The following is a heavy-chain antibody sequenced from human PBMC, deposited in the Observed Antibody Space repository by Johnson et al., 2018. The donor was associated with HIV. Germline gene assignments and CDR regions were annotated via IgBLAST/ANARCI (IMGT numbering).Heavy chain of an antibody. V-gene: IGHV3-30*02. Sequence: VQLMESGGGVVQPGGSLRLSCAASGFTFSTYGMHWVRQAPGKGLEWVSFIRYDGGNKYYADSVKGRFTISRDNSKHTLSLQMNTLRAEDTAVYYCAKDWGGYAQHFFDIWGQGTMVTVSS. J-gene: IGHJ3*02. CDR2: IRYDGGNK. CDR3: AKDWGGYAQHFFDI. D-gene: IGHD2-2*01. CDR1: GFTFSTYG.